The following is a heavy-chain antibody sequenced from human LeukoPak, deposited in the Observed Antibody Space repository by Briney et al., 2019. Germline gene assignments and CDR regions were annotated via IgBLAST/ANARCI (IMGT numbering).Heavy chain of an antibody. D-gene: IGHD3-10*01. CDR1: GGSISSYY. V-gene: IGHV4-4*07. CDR3: ARVNTMVRGEYYYYYMDV. CDR2: IYTSGST. J-gene: IGHJ6*03. Sequence: SETLSLTCTVSGGSISSYYWSWIRQPAGKGLEWIGRIYTSGSTNYNPSLKSRVTMSVDTSKNQFSLKLSSVTAADTAVYYCARVNTMVRGEYYYYYMDVWGKGTTVTVSS.